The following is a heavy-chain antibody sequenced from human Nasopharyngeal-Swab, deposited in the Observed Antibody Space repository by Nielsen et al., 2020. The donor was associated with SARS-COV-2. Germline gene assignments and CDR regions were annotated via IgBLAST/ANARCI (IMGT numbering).Heavy chain of an antibody. CDR1: GFTFSSYW. Sequence: GESLKISCAASGFTFSSYWMSWVRQAPGKGLEWVANIKQDGSEKYYVDSMKGRFTISRDNAKNSLYLQMNSLRAEDTAVYYCAREIAAAGYFDYWGQGTLVTVSS. J-gene: IGHJ4*02. CDR2: IKQDGSEK. CDR3: AREIAAAGYFDY. D-gene: IGHD6-13*01. V-gene: IGHV3-7*03.